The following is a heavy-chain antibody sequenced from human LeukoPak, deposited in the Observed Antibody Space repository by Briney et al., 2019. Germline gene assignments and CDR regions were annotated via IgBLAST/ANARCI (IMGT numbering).Heavy chain of an antibody. CDR2: ISDSGAVT. CDR1: GFTFSSYA. D-gene: IGHD3-22*01. CDR3: AKDQDYYDSSGYYYVKYFDS. Sequence: GGSLRLSCAASGFTFSSYAMSCVRQAPGKGLEWVSGISDSGAVTYYADSVKGRFTISRDNSKNTLYLQMNSLRAEDTAVYYCAKDQDYYDSSGYYYVKYFDSWGQGTLVTVSS. J-gene: IGHJ4*02. V-gene: IGHV3-23*01.